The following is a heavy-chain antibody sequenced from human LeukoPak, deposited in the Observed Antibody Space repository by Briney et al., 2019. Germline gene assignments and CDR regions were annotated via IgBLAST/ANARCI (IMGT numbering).Heavy chain of an antibody. Sequence: ASVKVSCKASGYTFTSYYMHWVRRAPGQGLEWMGWISAYNGNTNYAQKLQGRVTMTTDTSTSTAYMELRSLRSDDTAVYYCAREGSCSGGSCHYYYGMDVWGQGTTVTAPS. D-gene: IGHD2-15*01. J-gene: IGHJ6*02. CDR2: ISAYNGNT. CDR3: AREGSCSGGSCHYYYGMDV. CDR1: GYTFTSYY. V-gene: IGHV1-18*04.